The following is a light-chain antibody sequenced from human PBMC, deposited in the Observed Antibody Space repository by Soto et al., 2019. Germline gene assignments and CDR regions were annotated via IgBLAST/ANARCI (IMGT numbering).Light chain of an antibody. CDR2: EES. CDR1: QSVSSD. Sequence: DIQMTQSPSSLSASVGDRVTITCRASQSVSSDLNWYQQKPGNPPKLLIYEESTLHSGVPSRFSGRKVGTQFILTIDSLQPEDFATYYCQQVKSYPRTFGGGTKVDIK. J-gene: IGKJ4*01. V-gene: IGKV1-9*01. CDR3: QQVKSYPRT.